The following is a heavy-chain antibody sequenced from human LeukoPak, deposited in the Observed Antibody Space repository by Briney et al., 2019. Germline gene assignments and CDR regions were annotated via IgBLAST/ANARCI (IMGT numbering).Heavy chain of an antibody. J-gene: IGHJ4*02. CDR2: ISGSGSTI. D-gene: IGHD3-10*01. CDR1: GFTFSSYE. V-gene: IGHV3-48*03. CDR3: ARVYDGSGSYFDY. Sequence: GGSLRLSCAASGFTFSSYEMNWVRQAPGKGLEWVSYISGSGSTIYYADSVKGRFTISRDNAKNSLYLQMNSLRAEDTAVYYCARVYDGSGSYFDYWGQGTLVTVSS.